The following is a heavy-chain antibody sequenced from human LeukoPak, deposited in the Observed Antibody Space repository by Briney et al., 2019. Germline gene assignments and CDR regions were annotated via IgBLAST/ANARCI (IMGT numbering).Heavy chain of an antibody. Sequence: GGSLRLSCAASGFTFSSYSMNWVRQAPGKGLEWVSSISSSSSYIYYADSVKGRFTISRDNAKNSLYLQMSSLRAEDTAVYYCARVFLGAFDIWGQGTMVTVSS. CDR2: ISSSSSYI. D-gene: IGHD2/OR15-2a*01. J-gene: IGHJ3*02. CDR3: ARVFLGAFDI. CDR1: GFTFSSYS. V-gene: IGHV3-21*01.